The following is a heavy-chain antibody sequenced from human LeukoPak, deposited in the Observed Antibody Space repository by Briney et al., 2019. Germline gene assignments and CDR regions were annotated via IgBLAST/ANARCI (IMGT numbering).Heavy chain of an antibody. Sequence: GGSLRLSCAASGFTFSSYWMHWVRQAPGNGLVWVSHISGDGSRTSYADSVKGRFTISRDNAKNTLYLQMNSLRDEDTAVYYCARDRGYCINCWGQGTLVTVSS. D-gene: IGHD2-15*01. J-gene: IGHJ4*02. CDR1: GFTFSSYW. CDR3: ARDRGYCINC. CDR2: ISGDGSRT. V-gene: IGHV3-74*01.